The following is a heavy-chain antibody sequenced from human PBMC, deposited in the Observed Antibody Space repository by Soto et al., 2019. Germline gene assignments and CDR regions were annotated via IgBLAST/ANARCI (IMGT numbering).Heavy chain of an antibody. Sequence: SETLSLTCTVSGGSISSSSYYWGWIRQPPGKGLEWIGSIYYSGSTYYNPSLKSRVTISVDTSKNQFSLKLSSVTAADTAVYYCARGSGIAAYNWFDPWGQGTPVTVSS. CDR2: IYYSGST. D-gene: IGHD6-13*01. CDR3: ARGSGIAAYNWFDP. V-gene: IGHV4-39*01. CDR1: GGSISSSSYY. J-gene: IGHJ5*02.